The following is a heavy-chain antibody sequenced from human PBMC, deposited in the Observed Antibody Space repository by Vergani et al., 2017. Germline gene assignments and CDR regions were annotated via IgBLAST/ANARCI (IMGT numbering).Heavy chain of an antibody. V-gene: IGHV3-30*02. CDR2: IRYDGSNK. J-gene: IGHJ6*02. CDR3: AKDLGVRATTSYYYGMDV. D-gene: IGHD1-26*01. Sequence: QVQLVESGGGVVQPGGSLRLSCAASGFTFSSYGMHWVRQAPGKGLEWVAFIRYDGSNKYYADSVKGRFTISRDNSKNTLYLKMNSLRAEDTAVYYCAKDLGVRATTSYYYGMDVWGQGTTVTVSS. CDR1: GFTFSSYG.